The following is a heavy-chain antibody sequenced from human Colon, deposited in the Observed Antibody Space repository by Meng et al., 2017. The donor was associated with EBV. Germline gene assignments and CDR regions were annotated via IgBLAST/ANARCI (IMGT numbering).Heavy chain of an antibody. D-gene: IGHD1-26*01. CDR1: GGSFSGYY. V-gene: IGHV4-34*01. J-gene: IGHJ4*02. Sequence: QVVLQQWGEGLLKPSETLSLTCAVYGGSFSGYYWSWIRQPPEKGLEWIGEINHSGSTNYNPSLKSRVTISVDTSKKQFSLKLSSVTAADTAVHYCARGPGGSYYLYYFDYWGQGTLVTVSS. CDR2: INHSGST. CDR3: ARGPGGSYYLYYFDY.